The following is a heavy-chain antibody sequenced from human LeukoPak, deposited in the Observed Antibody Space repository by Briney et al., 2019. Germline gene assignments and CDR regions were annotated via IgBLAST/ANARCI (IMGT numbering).Heavy chain of an antibody. Sequence: GGSLRLSCAASGFTFSSYEMNWVRQAPGKGLEWVSYISSSGSTIYYADSVKGRFTISRDNAKNSLYLQMNSLRAEDTAVYYCARDFTDVLGGERESYYYYYGMDVWGQGTTVTVSS. J-gene: IGHJ6*02. D-gene: IGHD1-1*01. CDR3: ARDFTDVLGGERESYYYYYGMDV. CDR1: GFTFSSYE. CDR2: ISSSGSTI. V-gene: IGHV3-48*03.